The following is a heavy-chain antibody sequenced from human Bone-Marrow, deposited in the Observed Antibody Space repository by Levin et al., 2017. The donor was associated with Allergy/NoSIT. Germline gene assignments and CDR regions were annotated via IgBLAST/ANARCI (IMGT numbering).Heavy chain of an antibody. J-gene: IGHJ5*02. CDR2: IIPIFGTA. D-gene: IGHD2-15*01. CDR3: ARGGLGYCSGGSCYPAEYNWFDP. Sequence: SVKVSCKASGGTFSSYAISWVRQAPGQGLEWMGGIIPIFGTANYAQKFQGRVTITADESTSTAYMELSSLRSEDTAVYYCARGGLGYCSGGSCYPAEYNWFDPWGQGTLVTVSS. CDR1: GGTFSSYA. V-gene: IGHV1-69*13.